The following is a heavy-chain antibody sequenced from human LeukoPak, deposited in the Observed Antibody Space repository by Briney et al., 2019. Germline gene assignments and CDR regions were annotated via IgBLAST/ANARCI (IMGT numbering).Heavy chain of an antibody. D-gene: IGHD3-9*01. Sequence: SETLSLTCAVYGGSFSGYYWSWIRLPPGKGLEWIGEINHSGSTNYNPSLKSRVTISVDTSKNQFSLKLSSVTAADTAVYYCARSTWHYDILTGYYRIVSPFDYWGQGTLVTVSS. CDR1: GGSFSGYY. CDR3: ARSTWHYDILTGYYRIVSPFDY. CDR2: INHSGST. V-gene: IGHV4-34*01. J-gene: IGHJ4*02.